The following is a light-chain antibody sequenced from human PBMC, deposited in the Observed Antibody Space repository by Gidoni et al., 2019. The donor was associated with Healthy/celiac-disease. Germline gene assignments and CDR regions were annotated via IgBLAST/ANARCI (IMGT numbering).Light chain of an antibody. V-gene: IGKV3-15*01. CDR3: QQCNNWPRT. J-gene: IGKJ1*01. CDR2: GAS. CDR1: QSVSSN. Sequence: ILMPHSPATLSVSPGERATLSCRASQSVSSNLSWYQQKPGQAPKLLIYGASTMDTGIPSRFSGSGSGTEFTLTISSLQSEDFAVYYCQQCNNWPRTFGQGTKVEIK.